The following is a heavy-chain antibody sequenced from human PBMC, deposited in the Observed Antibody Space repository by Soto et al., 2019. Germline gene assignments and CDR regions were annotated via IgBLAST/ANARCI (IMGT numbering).Heavy chain of an antibody. D-gene: IGHD2-2*03. Sequence: GGCLRLSCAASGLAFSIYRMHWVRQAPGKGLEWVAAISSDGSNIYYADSVKGRFSISRYISKNTLSLQMNSLGAEDTVVYYCATDMLDTVVLPPGMDVWGQGTRVTVS. CDR1: GLAFSIYR. V-gene: IGHV3-30*03. CDR2: ISSDGSNI. CDR3: ATDMLDTVVLPPGMDV. J-gene: IGHJ6*02.